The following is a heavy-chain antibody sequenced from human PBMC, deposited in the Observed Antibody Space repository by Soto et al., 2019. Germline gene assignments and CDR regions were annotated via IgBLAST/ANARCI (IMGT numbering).Heavy chain of an antibody. D-gene: IGHD1-7*01. CDR2: MTPNGVNT. CDR3: ARNYQGLSY. CDR1: GYTITSHD. Sequence: ASVKVSCKASGYTITSHDIVWVRQATGQGLEWVGWMTPNGVNTASAQKFQGRITMTRDTSISTAYMELSSLKSEDTAVYFCARNYQGLSYWGQGTLVTVSS. V-gene: IGHV1-8*01. J-gene: IGHJ4*02.